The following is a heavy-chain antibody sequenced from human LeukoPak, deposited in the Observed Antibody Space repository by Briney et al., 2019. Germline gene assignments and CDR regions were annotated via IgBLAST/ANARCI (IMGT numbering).Heavy chain of an antibody. CDR3: ATYSSSNGREFQY. CDR1: GFTFSAYA. CDR2: ISGSDGRT. D-gene: IGHD2-2*01. V-gene: IGHV3-23*01. Sequence: HPGGSLRLSCAASGFTFSAYAMSWVRQAPGKGLEWVSVISGSDGRTNYADSAKGRFTISRDNSKNTLYLQMNSLRAEDTAVYYCATYSSSNGREFQYWGQGTLVTVSS. J-gene: IGHJ1*01.